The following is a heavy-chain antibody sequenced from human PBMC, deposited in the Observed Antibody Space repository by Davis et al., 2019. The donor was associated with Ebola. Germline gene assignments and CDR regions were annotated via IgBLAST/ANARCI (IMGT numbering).Heavy chain of an antibody. Sequence: ASVKVSCKASGYTFINYGITWVRQAPGQGLEWLGWIRTYDGNTNYAQKLQDRVTMTTDTSTTTVFMELRSLRSDDTAVYWCARGEGAPDYWGQGTLVTVSS. J-gene: IGHJ4*02. CDR1: GYTFINYG. D-gene: IGHD1-26*01. V-gene: IGHV1-18*04. CDR2: IRTYDGNT. CDR3: ARGEGAPDY.